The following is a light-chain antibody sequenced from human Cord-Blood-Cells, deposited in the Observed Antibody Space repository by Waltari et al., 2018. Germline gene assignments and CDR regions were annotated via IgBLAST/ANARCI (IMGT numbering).Light chain of an antibody. CDR3: SSYTSSSTVV. CDR2: DVS. V-gene: IGLV2-14*01. CDR1: SSDVGGYNY. Sequence: QSALTQPASVSGSPGQSITISCTGTSSDVGGYNYVTWYQQHPGKAPKLMFDDVSNRPSGVANRFSGSKSGNTASLTISVLQAEDEADYYCSSYTSSSTVVFGGGTKLTVL. J-gene: IGLJ2*01.